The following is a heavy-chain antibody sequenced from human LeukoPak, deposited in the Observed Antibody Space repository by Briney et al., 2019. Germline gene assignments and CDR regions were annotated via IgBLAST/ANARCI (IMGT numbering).Heavy chain of an antibody. CDR3: ARFQASGYALYGDY. D-gene: IGHD5-12*01. CDR1: GYSISSGYY. V-gene: IGHV4-38-2*01. Sequence: SETLSLTCAVSGYSISSGYYWGWIRQPPGTGLEWIGSIYHSGSTYYNPSLKSLVTISVDTSKNQFSLKLSSVTAADTAVYYCARFQASGYALYGDYWGQGTLVTVSS. J-gene: IGHJ4*02. CDR2: IYHSGST.